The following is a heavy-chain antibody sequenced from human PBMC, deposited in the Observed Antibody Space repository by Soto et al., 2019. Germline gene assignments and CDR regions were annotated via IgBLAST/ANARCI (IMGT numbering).Heavy chain of an antibody. J-gene: IGHJ4*02. D-gene: IGHD3-3*01. CDR1: GGSISSSSYY. Sequence: SETLSLTCTVSGGSISSSSYYWGWIRQPPGKGLEWIGSIYYSGSTYYNPSLKSRVTISVDTSKNQFSLKLSSVTAADTAVYYCARHPGYYVFWSGYSYYFDYWGQGTLVTVFS. V-gene: IGHV4-39*01. CDR2: IYYSGST. CDR3: ARHPGYYVFWSGYSYYFDY.